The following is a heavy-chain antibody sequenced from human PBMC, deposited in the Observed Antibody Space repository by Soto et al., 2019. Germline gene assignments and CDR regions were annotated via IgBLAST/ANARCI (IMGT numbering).Heavy chain of an antibody. D-gene: IGHD6-13*01. CDR3: ARGSGGAAGGAS. J-gene: IGHJ4*02. CDR1: GFTFSSYW. CDR2: IKQDGSEK. V-gene: IGHV3-7*04. Sequence: EVQLVESGGGLVQPGGSLRLSFVASGFTFSSYWMSWARQVPGRGLEWVAKIKQDGSEKNYVDSVRGRFTSSRDSAESALYLEMNSLRADVTAEDCGARGSGGAAGGASWGQGTLVTVSS.